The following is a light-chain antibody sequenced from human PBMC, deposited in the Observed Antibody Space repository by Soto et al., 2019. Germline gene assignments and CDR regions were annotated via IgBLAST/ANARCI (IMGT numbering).Light chain of an antibody. J-gene: IGKJ5*01. CDR2: GAS. Sequence: EIVLTQSPGTLSLSPGERATLSCRASQIVSSNSLAWFQQKVGQAPRLLIYGASIRAPGIPDRFSGSGSGTDFTLTISRLEHEDFAVYFCQQYGGSRFTFGQGTRLENK. CDR1: QIVSSNS. V-gene: IGKV3-20*01. CDR3: QQYGGSRFT.